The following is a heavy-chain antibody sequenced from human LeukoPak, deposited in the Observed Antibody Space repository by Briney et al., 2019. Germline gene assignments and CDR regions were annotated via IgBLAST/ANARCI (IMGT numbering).Heavy chain of an antibody. CDR2: IYPGDSDT. V-gene: IGHV5-51*01. J-gene: IGHJ6*03. CDR1: GYSFTSYW. Sequence: GESLKISCKGSGYSFTSYWIGWVRQMPGKGLEWMGIIYPGDSDTRYSPSFQGQVTISADKSISTAYLQWSSLKASDTAMYYCGRLGGSGSYYKVSYYYYYMDVWGKGTTVTISS. CDR3: GRLGGSGSYYKVSYYYYYMDV. D-gene: IGHD3-10*01.